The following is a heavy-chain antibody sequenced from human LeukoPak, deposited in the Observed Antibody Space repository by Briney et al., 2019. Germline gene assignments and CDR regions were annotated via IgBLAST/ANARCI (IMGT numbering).Heavy chain of an antibody. CDR1: GGSFSGYY. J-gene: IGHJ4*02. CDR3: ARWTYSSSWWFVEY. Sequence: PSETLSLTCAVYGGSFSGYYWSWIRQPPGKGLEWIGEINHSGSTNYNPSLKSRVTISVDTSKNQFSLKLSSVTAADTAVYYCARWTYSSSWWFVEYWGQGILVTVSS. V-gene: IGHV4-34*01. CDR2: INHSGST. D-gene: IGHD6-13*01.